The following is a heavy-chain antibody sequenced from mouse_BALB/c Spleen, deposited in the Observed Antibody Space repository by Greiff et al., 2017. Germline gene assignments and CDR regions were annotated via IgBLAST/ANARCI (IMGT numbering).Heavy chain of an antibody. CDR3: TSLLWQGY. D-gene: IGHD2-10*01. V-gene: IGHV1-15*01. J-gene: IGHJ2*01. Sequence: QVQLKESGAELVRPGASVTLSCKASGYTFTDYEMHWVKQTPVHGLEWIGAIDPETGGTAYNQKFKGKATLTADKSSSTAYMELRSLTSEDSAVYYCTSLLWQGYWGQGTTLTVSA. CDR1: GYTFTDYE. CDR2: IDPETGGT.